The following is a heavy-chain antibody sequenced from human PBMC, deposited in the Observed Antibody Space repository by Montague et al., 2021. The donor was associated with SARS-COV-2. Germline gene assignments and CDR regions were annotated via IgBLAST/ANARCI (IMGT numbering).Heavy chain of an antibody. V-gene: IGHV4-39*01. Sequence: SETLSLTCTVSGGSVSSSPYYWGWIRQPPGRGLEWVGSISYSGRTYFSPSLKSRLTISVDSSENQFSLRLSSVTAADTAVYYCASSYYYGSGGYVYNYYMDVWGKGTTVTVSS. CDR3: ASSYYYGSGGYVYNYYMDV. D-gene: IGHD3-10*01. J-gene: IGHJ6*03. CDR1: GGSVSSSPYY. CDR2: ISYSGRT.